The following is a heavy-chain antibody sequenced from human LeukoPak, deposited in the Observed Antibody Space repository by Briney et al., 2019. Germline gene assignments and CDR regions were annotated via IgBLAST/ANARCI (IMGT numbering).Heavy chain of an antibody. CDR2: IGGSGWST. CDR1: GFSFSTYA. CDR3: AKEIKVGGIILGSLDV. J-gene: IGHJ6*02. Sequence: GGSLRLSCAASGFSFSTYAMAWVRQTPGKGLEWVSAIGGSGWSTYYADSAEGRFTLSRDNSMHTVYLQMTSLRVEDTAVYYCAKEIKVGGIILGSLDVWGQGTTVTVSS. D-gene: IGHD3-16*01. V-gene: IGHV3-23*01.